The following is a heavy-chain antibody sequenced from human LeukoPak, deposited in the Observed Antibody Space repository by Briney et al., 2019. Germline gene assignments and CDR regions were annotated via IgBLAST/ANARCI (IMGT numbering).Heavy chain of an antibody. D-gene: IGHD3-10*01. CDR3: AREGLGFSGSGSYPAHY. Sequence: PSETLSLTCIVSGGSISSGSFYWSWIRQPAAKGLEWIGRIYTSGTTNYNPSLKSRVTISLDTSKNRSSLELSSVTAPDTAVYCCAREGLGFSGSGSYPAHYWGQGTLVTVSS. CDR2: IYTSGTT. CDR1: GGSISSGSFY. V-gene: IGHV4-61*02. J-gene: IGHJ4*02.